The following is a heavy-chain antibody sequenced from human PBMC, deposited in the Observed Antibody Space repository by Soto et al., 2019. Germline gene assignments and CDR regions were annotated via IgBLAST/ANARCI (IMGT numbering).Heavy chain of an antibody. Sequence: QITLKESGPTLVTPTQTLTLTCTFSGFSLTTTGLGVAWIRQPPGKALEWLALIYWNDEKLYRPSLRSRLTITKDTSKNQVVRTMTNMNPVDTAKYFCAHEGFGSDNWFDARGQGALVIVSS. CDR3: AHEGFGSDNWFDA. CDR2: IYWNDEK. V-gene: IGHV2-5*01. D-gene: IGHD3-10*01. J-gene: IGHJ5*02. CDR1: GFSLTTTGLG.